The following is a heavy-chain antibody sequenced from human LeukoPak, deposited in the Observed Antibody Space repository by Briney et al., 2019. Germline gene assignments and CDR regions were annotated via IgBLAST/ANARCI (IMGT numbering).Heavy chain of an antibody. V-gene: IGHV3-48*01. J-gene: IGHJ3*02. Sequence: GGSLRLSWAASGFTFSTFTMNWVRQAPGRGLGWVSSISSSSSTKYYAESMRGRFTISRDNSKNTLYLQMNSLRAEDTAVYYCAKDGRRELLRRDAFDIWGQGTMVTVSS. CDR2: ISSSSSTK. D-gene: IGHD1-26*01. CDR3: AKDGRRELLRRDAFDI. CDR1: GFTFSTFT.